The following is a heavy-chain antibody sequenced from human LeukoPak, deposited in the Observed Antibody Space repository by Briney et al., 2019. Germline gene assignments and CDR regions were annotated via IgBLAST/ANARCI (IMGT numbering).Heavy chain of an antibody. CDR2: MNPNSGNT. CDR1: GYTFTSYD. D-gene: IGHD3-22*01. Sequence: GASVKVSCKASGYTFTSYDINWVRQATGQGLEWMGWMNPNSGNTGYAQKFQGRVTMTRNTSISTAYMELSSLRSEGTAVYYCARTLGDSSGYYDYYYYMDVWGKGTTVTVSS. J-gene: IGHJ6*03. CDR3: ARTLGDSSGYYDYYYYMDV. V-gene: IGHV1-8*01.